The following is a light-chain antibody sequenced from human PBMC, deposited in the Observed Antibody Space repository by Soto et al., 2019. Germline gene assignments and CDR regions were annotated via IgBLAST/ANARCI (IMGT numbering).Light chain of an antibody. J-gene: IGKJ5*01. CDR1: RGISSY. V-gene: IGKV1-9*01. Sequence: IQLTQSPSSLSASVGERVTSTCQASRGISSYLAWYQQKPGKAPKLLVYSASTLQSGVPSRFSGSGSGPDFTLTISSLQPEDSATYFCQQLNSYPQTFGQGTRLEI. CDR2: SAS. CDR3: QQLNSYPQT.